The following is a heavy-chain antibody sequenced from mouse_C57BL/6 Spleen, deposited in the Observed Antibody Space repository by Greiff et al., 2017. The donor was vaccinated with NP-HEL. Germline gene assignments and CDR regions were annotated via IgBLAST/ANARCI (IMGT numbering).Heavy chain of an antibody. CDR3: ARSLTGTAVWYFDV. CDR2: IYPRSGNT. V-gene: IGHV1-81*01. Sequence: QVQLKESGAELARPGASVKLSCKASGYTFTSYGISWVKQRTGQGLEWIGEIYPRSGNTYYNEKFKGKATLTADKSSSTAYMELRSLTSEDAAVYFCARSLTGTAVWYFDVWGTGTTVTVSS. J-gene: IGHJ1*03. D-gene: IGHD4-1*01. CDR1: GYTFTSYG.